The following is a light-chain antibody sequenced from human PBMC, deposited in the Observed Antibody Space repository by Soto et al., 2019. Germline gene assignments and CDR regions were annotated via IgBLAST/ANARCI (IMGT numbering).Light chain of an antibody. CDR1: QTVRNNY. V-gene: IGKV3D-20*02. Sequence: EIELTQSPGTLSLSPGERATLSCRASQTVRNNYLAWYQQKPGQAPRLLIYDASSRATGIPDRFSGGGSGTDFTLTISSLEPEDSAVYYCQQRHMWPITFGQGTRLEIK. CDR2: DAS. CDR3: QQRHMWPIT. J-gene: IGKJ5*01.